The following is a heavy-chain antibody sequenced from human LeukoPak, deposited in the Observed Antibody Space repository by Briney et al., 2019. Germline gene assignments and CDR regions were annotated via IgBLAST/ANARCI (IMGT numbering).Heavy chain of an antibody. CDR2: ISSSGSTI. J-gene: IGHJ4*02. Sequence: GGSLRLSCAASGFTFSDYYMSWIRQAPGKGLEWVSHISSSGSTIYYADSVKGRFTISRDNAKNSLYLQMNSLRAEDTAVYYCARDKGPAAGSFVYFDYWGQGTLVTVSS. CDR1: GFTFSDYY. V-gene: IGHV3-11*01. D-gene: IGHD6-13*01. CDR3: ARDKGPAAGSFVYFDY.